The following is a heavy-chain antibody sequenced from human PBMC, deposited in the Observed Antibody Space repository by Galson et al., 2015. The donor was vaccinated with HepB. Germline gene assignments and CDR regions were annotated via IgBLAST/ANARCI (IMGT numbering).Heavy chain of an antibody. V-gene: IGHV4-34*01. CDR3: ARDSLDCSGGSCYDRIDY. D-gene: IGHD2-15*01. J-gene: IGHJ4*02. CDR2: INHSGST. Sequence: ETLSLTCAVYGGSFSGYYWSWIRQPPGKGLEWIGEINHSGSTNYNPSLKSRVTISVDTSKNQFSLKLSSVTAADTAVYYCARDSLDCSGGSCYDRIDYWGQGTLVTVSS. CDR1: GGSFSGYY.